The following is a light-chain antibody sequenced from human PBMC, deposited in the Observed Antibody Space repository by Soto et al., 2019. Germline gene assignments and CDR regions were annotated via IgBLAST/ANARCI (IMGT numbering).Light chain of an antibody. CDR3: SSFSSSSTVA. J-gene: IGLJ2*01. Sequence: QSALTQPASVSGSPGQSTTISCTGTSSDVGGYNHVSWYQQHPGEAPKLMIYDVNNRPSGVSNRFSGSKSGNTASLTISGLQADDEGDYYCSSFSSSSTVAFGGGTKLTVL. V-gene: IGLV2-14*01. CDR2: DVN. CDR1: SSDVGGYNH.